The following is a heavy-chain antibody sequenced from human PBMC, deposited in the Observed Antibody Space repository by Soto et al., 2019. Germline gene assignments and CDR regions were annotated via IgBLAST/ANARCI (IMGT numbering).Heavy chain of an antibody. D-gene: IGHD6-25*01. CDR3: ARDPQSGHTRPSYGMDV. Sequence: GGSLRLSCAASGFTFSSYAIHWVRQAPGKGLEWVAVISYDGSNKYYADSVKGRFTISRDNSKNTLYLQMNSLRAEDTAVYYCARDPQSGHTRPSYGMDVWGQGTTVTVSS. CDR1: GFTFSSYA. V-gene: IGHV3-30*04. CDR2: ISYDGSNK. J-gene: IGHJ6*02.